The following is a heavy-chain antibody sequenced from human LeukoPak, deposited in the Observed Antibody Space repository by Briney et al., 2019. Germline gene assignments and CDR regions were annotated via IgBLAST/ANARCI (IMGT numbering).Heavy chain of an antibody. CDR2: IKSKTDGGTS. J-gene: IGHJ4*02. D-gene: IGHD3-10*01. CDR3: TAAEYGSGSYYNYY. CDR1: GFTFSNAR. Sequence: GGSLRLSCAASGFTFSNARMGWVRQAPGKGLEWVGRIKSKTDGGTSDYAAPVKGRFTISRDDSKNTVYLQMNSLKTEDTAVYYCTAAEYGSGSYYNYYWGQVTLVTVSS. V-gene: IGHV3-15*01.